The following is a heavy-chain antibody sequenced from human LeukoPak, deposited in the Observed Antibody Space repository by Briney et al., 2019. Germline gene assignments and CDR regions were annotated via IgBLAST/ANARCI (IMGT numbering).Heavy chain of an antibody. CDR1: GINFRTSG. Sequence: GGSLRLSCAASGINFRTSGMHWVRQAPGKGLEWVTFIQNDGSDKYYAASVKGRFTIPRDNSKNTVYLHMSSLRADDTALYYCAREGGRAAAGRFDYWGQGTLVTVSS. CDR3: AREGGRAAAGRFDY. V-gene: IGHV3-30*02. J-gene: IGHJ4*02. CDR2: IQNDGSDK. D-gene: IGHD6-13*01.